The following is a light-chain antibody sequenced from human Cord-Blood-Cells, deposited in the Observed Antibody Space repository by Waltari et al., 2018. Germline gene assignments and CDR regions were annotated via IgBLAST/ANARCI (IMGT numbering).Light chain of an antibody. CDR3: SSYAGSNNVV. J-gene: IGLJ2*01. CDR2: EVS. CDR1: SSDVGGYNY. V-gene: IGLV2-8*01. Sequence: QSALTPPPSVSGSPGQSVTISCTGTSSDVGGYNYVSWYQQHPGKAPKLMIYEVSKRPSGVPDRFSGSKSGNTASLTVSGLQAEDEADYYCSSYAGSNNVVFGGGTKLTVL.